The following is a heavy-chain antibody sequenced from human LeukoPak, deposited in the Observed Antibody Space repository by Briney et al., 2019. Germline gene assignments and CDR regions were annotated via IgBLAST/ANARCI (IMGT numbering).Heavy chain of an antibody. CDR1: GFTFSSYA. D-gene: IGHD1-26*01. Sequence: PGGSLRLSCAASGFTFSSYAMHWVRQAPGKGLEWVAVTSYDGSNKYYADSVKGRFTISRDNPKNTLYLQMNSLRAEDTAVYYCARGPIVGATSYFDYWGQGTLVTVSS. CDR3: ARGPIVGATSYFDY. CDR2: TSYDGSNK. J-gene: IGHJ4*02. V-gene: IGHV3-30-3*01.